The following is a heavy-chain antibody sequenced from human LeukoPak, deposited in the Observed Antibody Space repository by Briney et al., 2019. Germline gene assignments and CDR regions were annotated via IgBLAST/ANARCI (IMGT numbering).Heavy chain of an antibody. CDR1: GYTFTNYY. Sequence: ASVKVSCKASGYTFTNYYIHWVRQAPGQVLEWMGLINPDGGNTNYAQNFQGRVTLTRDTSTSTVYMELSSLRSEDTAIYYCARIRDGYNDAYDLWGQGTVVTVPS. V-gene: IGHV1-46*01. CDR3: ARIRDGYNDAYDL. J-gene: IGHJ3*01. D-gene: IGHD5-24*01. CDR2: INPDGGNT.